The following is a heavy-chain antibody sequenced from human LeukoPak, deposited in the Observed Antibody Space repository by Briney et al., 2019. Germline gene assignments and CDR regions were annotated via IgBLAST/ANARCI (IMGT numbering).Heavy chain of an antibody. D-gene: IGHD4-17*01. CDR1: GYTFTGYY. V-gene: IGHV1-2*02. CDR3: ARSQMTTVTANFDY. Sequence: GASVKVSCKASGYTFTGYYLHWVRQAPGQGLEWMGWINPNSGGTNYAQKFQDRVTMTKDTSISTVHMELSRLRSDDTAVYYCARSQMTTVTANFDYWGQGTLVTVSS. CDR2: INPNSGGT. J-gene: IGHJ4*02.